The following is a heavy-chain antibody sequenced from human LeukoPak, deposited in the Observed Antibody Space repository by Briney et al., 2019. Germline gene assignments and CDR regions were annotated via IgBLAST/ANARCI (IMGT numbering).Heavy chain of an antibody. CDR2: IKEDGSEK. CDR1: GFTFSTYW. D-gene: IGHD2/OR15-2a*01. V-gene: IGHV3-7*01. Sequence: PGGSLRLSCAASGFTFSTYWMSWVRQALGKGVEWVAHIKEDGSEKYYVDSVKGRLTISRDNAKNSLYLKMNSLRAEDTAVYYCARDLVLIGGQGTLVTVSS. J-gene: IGHJ4*02. CDR3: ARDLVLI.